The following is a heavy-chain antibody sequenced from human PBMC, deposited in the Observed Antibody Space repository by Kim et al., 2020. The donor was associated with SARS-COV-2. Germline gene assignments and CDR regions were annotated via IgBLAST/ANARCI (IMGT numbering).Heavy chain of an antibody. J-gene: IGHJ6*02. V-gene: IGHV3-74*01. Sequence: GGSLRLSCAASGFTFSSYWMHWVRQAPGKGLVWVSRINSDGSSTSYADSVKGRFTISRDNAKNTLYLQMNSLRAEDTAVYYCARDAVIEGSYYYYYGMDVWGHGTTVTVSS. CDR3: ARDAVIEGSYYYYYGMDV. D-gene: IGHD1-26*01. CDR2: INSDGSST. CDR1: GFTFSSYW.